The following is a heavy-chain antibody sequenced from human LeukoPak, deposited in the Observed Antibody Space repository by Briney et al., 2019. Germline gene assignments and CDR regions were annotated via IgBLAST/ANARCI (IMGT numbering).Heavy chain of an antibody. V-gene: IGHV4-61*02. Sequence: SETLSLTCTVSGGSISSGSYYWSWIRQPAGKGLEWIGRIYTSGSTNYNPSLKSRVTISVDTSKNQFSLKLSSVTAADTAVYYCARDPAYDSTVGFDYWGQGTLVTVSS. CDR1: GGSISSGSYY. J-gene: IGHJ4*02. D-gene: IGHD3-22*01. CDR2: IYTSGST. CDR3: ARDPAYDSTVGFDY.